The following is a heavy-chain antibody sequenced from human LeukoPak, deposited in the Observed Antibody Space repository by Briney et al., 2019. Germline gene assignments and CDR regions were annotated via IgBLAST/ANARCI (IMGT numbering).Heavy chain of an antibody. Sequence: ASVKVSCKSSGYTFTGYYIHWVRQAPGQGLEWMGRIVPNSGGTNYAQKFQGRVTMTRDTSINTAYMELSRLTSDDSAVYYCASDASNWSSFDQWGQGTVVTVSS. CDR1: GYTFTGYY. CDR3: ASDASNWSSFDQ. V-gene: IGHV1-2*06. CDR2: IVPNSGGT. D-gene: IGHD4-11*01. J-gene: IGHJ4*02.